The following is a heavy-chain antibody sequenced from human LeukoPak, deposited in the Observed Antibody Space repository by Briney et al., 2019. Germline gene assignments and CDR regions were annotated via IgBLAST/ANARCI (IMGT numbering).Heavy chain of an antibody. V-gene: IGHV3-48*03. Sequence: PGGSLRLSCAASGFTFSSYEMNWVRQAPGKGLEWVSYISSSGSTIYYADSVKGRFTISRDNAKNSLYLQMNSLRAEDTAVYYCAKLTYGSGTYGAFDYWGQGTLVTVST. J-gene: IGHJ4*02. CDR1: GFTFSSYE. D-gene: IGHD3-10*01. CDR3: AKLTYGSGTYGAFDY. CDR2: ISSSGSTI.